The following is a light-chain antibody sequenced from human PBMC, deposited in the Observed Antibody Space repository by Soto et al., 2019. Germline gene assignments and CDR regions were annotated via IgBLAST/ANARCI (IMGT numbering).Light chain of an antibody. CDR1: QGIGDT. V-gene: IGKV3-15*01. CDR2: DTS. J-gene: IGKJ4*01. CDR3: QHYVTWPLT. Sequence: EIVMTQSPATLYVSPGDLDTIYCRASQGIGDTLAWYQQKPGQTPRLLIYDTSIRATGVPARFSGSRSGAEFTLTISSLQSEDFAVYYCQHYVTWPLTFGGGTKVDIK.